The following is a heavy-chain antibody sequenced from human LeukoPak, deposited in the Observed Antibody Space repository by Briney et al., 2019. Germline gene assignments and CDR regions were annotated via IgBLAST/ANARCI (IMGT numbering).Heavy chain of an antibody. V-gene: IGHV3-74*01. CDR3: ARDLGERAGS. J-gene: IGHJ1*01. Sequence: PGGSLRLSCAASGFAFSRYWMHWVRQVPGKGLEWVSRLNEDGRTTTYADSVQGRVAISRDNNKNTLYLLMYSLRVDDTAVYYCARDLGERAGSWGQGTLVTVSS. D-gene: IGHD3-16*01. CDR2: LNEDGRTT. CDR1: GFAFSRYW.